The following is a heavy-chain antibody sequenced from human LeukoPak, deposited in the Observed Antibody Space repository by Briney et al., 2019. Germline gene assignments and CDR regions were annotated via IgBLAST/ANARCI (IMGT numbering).Heavy chain of an antibody. Sequence: ASVKLPCKASAYTLTIYTINWVREAPGQGLEWMGGISPYTGNTNYAQKVQSRITMTTDTSTSTAYMELRSLRSDDTAVYYCASFHTNYYDSSYYYNFDYWGQGNLVTVSS. D-gene: IGHD3-22*01. CDR2: ISPYTGNT. J-gene: IGHJ4*02. CDR3: ASFHTNYYDSSYYYNFDY. CDR1: AYTLTIYT. V-gene: IGHV1-18*01.